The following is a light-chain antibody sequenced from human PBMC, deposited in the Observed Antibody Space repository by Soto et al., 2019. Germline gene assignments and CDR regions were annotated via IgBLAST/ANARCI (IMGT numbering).Light chain of an antibody. J-gene: IGKJ4*01. CDR1: QRISST. V-gene: IGKV3-15*01. CDR2: GAS. CDR3: QQRSNWQLT. Sequence: ETVMTQSPATPSVSPGERATLSFRASQRISSTLAWYQQEPGQAPRLLIYGASTRATGIQARFTGSGSGTEFPLTISSLQSEDFAVYYCQQRSNWQLTFGGGTKVDI.